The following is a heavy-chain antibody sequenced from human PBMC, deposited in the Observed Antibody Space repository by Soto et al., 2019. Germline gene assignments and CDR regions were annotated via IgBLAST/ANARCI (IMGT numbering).Heavy chain of an antibody. D-gene: IGHD1-1*01. J-gene: IGHJ4*02. Sequence: EVHLVESGGGLVQPGRSLRLSCTASGFTFDDYAMHWVRQAPGKGLEWVSVISWNSGSRGYADSVKGRFTISRDNAKKSLYLQMNRLRPEDTALYYCAKETGNWNDGTSYYFDYWGQGTLVTVSS. CDR1: GFTFDDYA. CDR2: ISWNSGSR. V-gene: IGHV3-9*01. CDR3: AKETGNWNDGTSYYFDY.